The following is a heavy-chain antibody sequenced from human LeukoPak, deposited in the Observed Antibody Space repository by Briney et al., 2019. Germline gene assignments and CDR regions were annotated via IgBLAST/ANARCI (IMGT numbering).Heavy chain of an antibody. CDR2: IYPGDSDT. J-gene: IGHJ5*02. V-gene: IGHV5-51*01. CDR1: GYSFTSYW. Sequence: GESLKISCKGSGYSFTSYWIGWVRQMPGKGLEWMGIIYPGDSDTRYSPSFQGQVTISADKSISTAYLQWSSLKASDTAMYYCARSEIDPRGERGWFDPWGQGTLVTVSS. D-gene: IGHD3-16*01. CDR3: ARSEIDPRGERGWFDP.